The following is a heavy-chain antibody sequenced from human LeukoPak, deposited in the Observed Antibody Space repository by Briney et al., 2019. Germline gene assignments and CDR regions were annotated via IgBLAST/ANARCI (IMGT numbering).Heavy chain of an antibody. CDR2: IIPFFGTS. Sequence: GASVKISCKASGYTFTSYYMHWVRQAPGQGLEWMGRIIPFFGTSNYAQKFQGRVTITTDESTTTVYMELSGLRFDDTAIYYCVRDSVTSANYWGQGTQVAVSS. D-gene: IGHD4-17*01. CDR1: GYTFTSYY. CDR3: VRDSVTSANY. J-gene: IGHJ4*02. V-gene: IGHV1-69*05.